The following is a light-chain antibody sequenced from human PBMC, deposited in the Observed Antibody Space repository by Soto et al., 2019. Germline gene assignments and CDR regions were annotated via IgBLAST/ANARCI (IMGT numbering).Light chain of an antibody. Sequence: DIVMTQSPDSLAVSLGERATINCKSSQSVLYSSNNKNYLAWYQQKPGQPPKLLIYWASTRESGVPDRFSGSRSGTDFTLTISSLQAEDVAVYYCQQYYSTPREFTFGPGTKVDIK. J-gene: IGKJ3*01. V-gene: IGKV4-1*01. CDR3: QQYYSTPREFT. CDR2: WAS. CDR1: QSVLYSSNNKNY.